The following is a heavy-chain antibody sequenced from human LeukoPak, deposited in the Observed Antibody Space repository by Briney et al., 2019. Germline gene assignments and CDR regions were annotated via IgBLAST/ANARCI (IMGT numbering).Heavy chain of an antibody. CDR3: AVHLPGDYLDP. Sequence: GSVEVSCQASGYTFPIYDINWVRQAAGQGLEWMGWMNPDSGNTDFAQKFQGRVTMTRNTSISTAYMELSSLTSEDTAVYYCAVHLPGDYLDPWGQGTLVTVSS. D-gene: IGHD4-17*01. J-gene: IGHJ5*02. CDR1: GYTFPIYD. CDR2: MNPDSGNT. V-gene: IGHV1-8*01.